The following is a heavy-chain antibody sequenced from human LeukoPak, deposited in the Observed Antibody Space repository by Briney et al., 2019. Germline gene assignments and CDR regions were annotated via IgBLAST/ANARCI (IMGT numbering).Heavy chain of an antibody. V-gene: IGHV1-46*03. Sequence: ASVKVSCKASGYTFTSYYMHWVRQAPGQGREWMGVINPSGGSTSYAQKLQGRVTINRDTYTSTVYMEMRSQRQEDRAVYYCARDSYITMIVVAPAGGGFDPWGQGTLVTVSS. CDR1: GYTFTSYY. D-gene: IGHD3-22*01. CDR3: ARDSYITMIVVAPAGGGFDP. J-gene: IGHJ5*02. CDR2: INPSGGST.